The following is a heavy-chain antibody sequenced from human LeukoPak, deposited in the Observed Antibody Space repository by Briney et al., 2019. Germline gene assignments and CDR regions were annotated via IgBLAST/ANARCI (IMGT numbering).Heavy chain of an antibody. D-gene: IGHD2-21*01. J-gene: IGHJ4*02. CDR3: AKDDSSSHPNG. CDR2: ISWNSGSI. Sequence: GGSLRLSCAASGFTFDDYAMHWVRQAPGKGLEWVSGISWNSGSIGYADSVKGRFTISRDNAKNSLCLQMNSLRAEDTALYYCAKDDSSSHPNGWGQGTLVTVSS. CDR1: GFTFDDYA. V-gene: IGHV3-9*01.